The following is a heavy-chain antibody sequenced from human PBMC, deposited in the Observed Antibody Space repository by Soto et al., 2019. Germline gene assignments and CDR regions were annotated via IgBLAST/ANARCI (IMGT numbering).Heavy chain of an antibody. D-gene: IGHD3-16*02. V-gene: IGHV4-59*01. CDR3: AISETMITFGGVIAAYFDY. CDR2: IYYSGST. CDR1: GGSISSYY. J-gene: IGHJ4*02. Sequence: SETLSLTCTVSGGSISSYYWSWIRQPPGKGLEWIGYIYYSGSTNYNPSLKSRVTISVDTSKNQFSLKLSSVTAADTAVYYCAISETMITFGGVIAAYFDYWGQGTLVTVSS.